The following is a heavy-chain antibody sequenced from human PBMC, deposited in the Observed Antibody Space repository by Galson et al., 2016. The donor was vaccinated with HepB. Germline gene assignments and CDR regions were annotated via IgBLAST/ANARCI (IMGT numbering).Heavy chain of an antibody. V-gene: IGHV4-59*01. CDR1: GGSISPYY. CDR2: VYHTGST. D-gene: IGHD3-3*02. Sequence: SETLSLTCTVSGGSISPYYWSWIRQTPGLGLQYIGYVYHTGSTHYNPSLKSRVTLSVDTSKNQFALKLSSVTAADTAIYYCARVTIVGIIEGFDPWGQGIRVTVSS. J-gene: IGHJ5*02. CDR3: ARVTIVGIIEGFDP.